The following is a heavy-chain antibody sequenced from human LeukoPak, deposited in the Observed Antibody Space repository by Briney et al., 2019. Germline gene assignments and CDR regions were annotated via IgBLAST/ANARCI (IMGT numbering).Heavy chain of an antibody. D-gene: IGHD4-11*01. J-gene: IGHJ4*02. Sequence: GGSLRLSCVASGFIVSSNYMSWVRQAPGKGLEWVSVVFRGDATYHADPVKGRFTISRDTSKNTVYLQMNSLTAEDTAVYYCVKEVPGTTIYHWGQGTLVTVSS. CDR2: VFRGDAT. V-gene: IGHV3-66*01. CDR3: VKEVPGTTIYH. CDR1: GFIVSSNY.